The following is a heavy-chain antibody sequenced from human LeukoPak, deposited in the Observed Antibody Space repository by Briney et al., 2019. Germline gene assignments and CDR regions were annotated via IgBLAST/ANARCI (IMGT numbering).Heavy chain of an antibody. CDR1: GGSFSGYY. CDR2: INHSGST. V-gene: IGHV4-34*01. Sequence: SETLSLTCAVYGGSFSGYYWSWIRQPPGKGLEWIGEINHSGSTNYNPSLKSRVTISVDTSKNQFSLKLSSVTAADTAVYYCARDLWADYWGQGTLVTVSS. D-gene: IGHD1-26*01. CDR3: ARDLWADY. J-gene: IGHJ4*02.